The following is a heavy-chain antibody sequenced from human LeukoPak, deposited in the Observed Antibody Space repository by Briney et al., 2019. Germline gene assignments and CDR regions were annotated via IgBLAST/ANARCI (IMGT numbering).Heavy chain of an antibody. CDR1: GYTFTGYY. V-gene: IGHV1-2*06. CDR3: ARGEAARRNYYYGMDV. CDR2: INPNSGDT. Sequence: ASVKVSCKASGYTFTGYYVHWVRQAPGQGLEWMGRINPNSGDTNYAQKFQGRVTMTRDTSISTAYMELSSLRSEDTAVYYCARGEAARRNYYYGMDVWGQGTTVTVSS. J-gene: IGHJ6*02. D-gene: IGHD6-6*01.